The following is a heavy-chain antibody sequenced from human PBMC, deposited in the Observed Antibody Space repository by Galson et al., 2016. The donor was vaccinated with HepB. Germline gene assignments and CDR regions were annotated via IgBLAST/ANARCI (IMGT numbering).Heavy chain of an antibody. D-gene: IGHD6-6*01. Sequence: QSGAEVKKPGESLRISCKDSENSFSTYWISWVRQMPGRGLEWMGTIDPTDSSTDYSPSFQGHVTISVDRSISTAYLQWRSLKASDTAMYYCAPQSFIAGRRGLRHDWFDPWGQGTLVTVSS. CDR2: IDPTDSST. J-gene: IGHJ5*02. CDR3: APQSFIAGRRGLRHDWFDP. CDR1: ENSFSTYW. V-gene: IGHV5-10-1*01.